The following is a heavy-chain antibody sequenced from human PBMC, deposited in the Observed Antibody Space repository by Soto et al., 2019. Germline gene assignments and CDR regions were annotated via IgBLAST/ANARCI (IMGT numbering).Heavy chain of an antibody. D-gene: IGHD2-15*01. Sequence: SETLSLTCTVSGGSINNGDYFWGWIRQPPGKGLEWIGSVYHSGTTNYNPSLKSRVTISVDTSKNQFSLNLRSATAADTAVYYCAKVVVGAPRHPDFDSWGQGTLVTVSS. CDR1: GGSINNGDYF. V-gene: IGHV4-39*01. J-gene: IGHJ4*02. CDR3: AKVVVGAPRHPDFDS. CDR2: VYHSGTT.